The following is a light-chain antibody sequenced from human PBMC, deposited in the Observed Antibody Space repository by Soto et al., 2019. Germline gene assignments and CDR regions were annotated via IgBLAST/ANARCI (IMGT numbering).Light chain of an antibody. CDR1: QGISSY. CDR2: AAS. J-gene: IGKJ3*01. CDR3: QQYYSDPLT. Sequence: AIRMTQSPSSFSASTGDRVTITCRASQGISSYLAWYQQKPGKAPKLLIYAASTLQSGVPSRFSGSGSGTDFTLTISCLQSEDFSTYYCQQYYSDPLTFGPGTKVDIK. V-gene: IGKV1-8*01.